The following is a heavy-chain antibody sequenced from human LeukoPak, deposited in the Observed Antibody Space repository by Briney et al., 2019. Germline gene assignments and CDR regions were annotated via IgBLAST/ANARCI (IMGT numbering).Heavy chain of an antibody. CDR1: GHTLTEIS. J-gene: IGHJ5*02. D-gene: IGHD6-13*01. CDR2: VDPEDGDT. CDR3: ATGSSWFDH. Sequence: ASVKVSCKVSGHTLTEISMHWVRQAPGKGFEWMGGVDPEDGDTMYAQQSQGRVTMTEDTSTNTAYMELSSLRSEDTAVYYCATGSSWFDHWGQGTLVIVSS. V-gene: IGHV1-24*01.